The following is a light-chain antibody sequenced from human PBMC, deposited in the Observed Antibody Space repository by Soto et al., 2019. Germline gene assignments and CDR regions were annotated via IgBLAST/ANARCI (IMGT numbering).Light chain of an antibody. J-gene: IGLJ1*01. Sequence: QSVLTPPASVSGAPGQSITISCPGNGNDGGGHNYVSWVQQHPGKTPKLIINDVSHRPSGVSDRFSGSKSGNTASLPISGLQTEDEAEYFCGSYSSSNTPNVFGTGTKVTVL. V-gene: IGLV2-14*03. CDR3: GSYSSSNTPNV. CDR1: GNDGGGHNY. CDR2: DVS.